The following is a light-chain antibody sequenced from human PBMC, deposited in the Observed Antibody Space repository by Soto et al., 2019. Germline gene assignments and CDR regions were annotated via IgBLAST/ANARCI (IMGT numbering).Light chain of an antibody. Sequence: EIVMTQSPATLSVSPGERVTLSCRASQSVSSDLAWYQHKPGQAPRLLIYGASTRATGTPARFSGSGSGTEFSLSISSLQSEDFAIYYCQQRSNWPPVTFGGGTKVEIK. V-gene: IGKV3-15*01. J-gene: IGKJ4*01. CDR2: GAS. CDR3: QQRSNWPPVT. CDR1: QSVSSD.